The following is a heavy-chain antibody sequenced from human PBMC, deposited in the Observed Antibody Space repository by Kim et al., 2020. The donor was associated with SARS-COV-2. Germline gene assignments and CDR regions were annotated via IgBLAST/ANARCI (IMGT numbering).Heavy chain of an antibody. Sequence: GGSLRLSCAASRFTFINDWMVWVRQSPGKGLVWVSSINSDGGSTAYEYAVKGRFTITRAKDKTTINPQLNMLRIEDKDVDDCKTDQYGCLTGSGLDIWG. D-gene: IGHD3-9*01. J-gene: IGHJ3*02. CDR3: KTDQYGCLTGSGLDI. V-gene: IGHV3-74*01. CDR1: RFTFINDW. CDR2: INSDGGST.